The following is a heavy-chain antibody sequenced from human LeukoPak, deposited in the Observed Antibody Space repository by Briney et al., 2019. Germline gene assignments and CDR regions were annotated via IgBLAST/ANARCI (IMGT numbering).Heavy chain of an antibody. Sequence: GGSLRLSCAASGFTVSSNYMSWVRQAPGKGLEWVSIIYSGGSTFYADSVKGRFTISSDNSKNTLYLQMNSLRAEDTAVYYCARGGSYLSAFDIWGQGTMVTVSS. D-gene: IGHD1-26*01. V-gene: IGHV3-53*01. J-gene: IGHJ3*02. CDR3: ARGGSYLSAFDI. CDR2: IYSGGST. CDR1: GFTVSSNY.